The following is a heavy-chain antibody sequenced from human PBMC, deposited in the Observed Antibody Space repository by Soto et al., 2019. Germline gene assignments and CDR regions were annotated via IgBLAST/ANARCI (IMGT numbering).Heavy chain of an antibody. V-gene: IGHV4-39*01. Sequence: SETLSLTCTVSGGSISSGGYYWSWIRQHPGKGLEWIGSIYYSGSTYYNPSLKSRVTISVDTSKNQFSLKLSSVTAADTAVYYCARNYGSGSYIMGYYYGMDVWGQGTTVTVSS. J-gene: IGHJ6*02. CDR1: GGSISSGGYY. D-gene: IGHD3-10*01. CDR3: ARNYGSGSYIMGYYYGMDV. CDR2: IYYSGST.